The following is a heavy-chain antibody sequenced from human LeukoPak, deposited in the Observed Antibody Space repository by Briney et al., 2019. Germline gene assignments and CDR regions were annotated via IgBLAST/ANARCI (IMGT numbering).Heavy chain of an antibody. CDR1: GSTFSSHT. V-gene: IGHV3-48*04. CDR3: ARNLPAADY. D-gene: IGHD2-2*01. Sequence: GGSLRLSCAASGSTFSSHTMNWVRQAPGKGLEWISYISRSSDVIYYADSVKGRFTTSRDNAKNSLYLQMNSLRAEDTAVYYCARNLPAADYWGQGTLVTVSS. J-gene: IGHJ4*02. CDR2: ISRSSDVI.